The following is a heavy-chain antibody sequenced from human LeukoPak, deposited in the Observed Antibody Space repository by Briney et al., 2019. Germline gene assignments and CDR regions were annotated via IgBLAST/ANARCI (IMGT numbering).Heavy chain of an antibody. CDR1: GGSISGYY. D-gene: IGHD5-18*01. Sequence: SETLSLTCTVSGGSISGYYWSWIRQPPGKGLEWIGYIHYSGTTHYNPSLKSRVTISVDTSKNQFSLKLSPVTAADTAVYYCARQSGYSSGNYYFDYWGPGTLVTVSS. J-gene: IGHJ4*02. V-gene: IGHV4-59*01. CDR2: IHYSGTT. CDR3: ARQSGYSSGNYYFDY.